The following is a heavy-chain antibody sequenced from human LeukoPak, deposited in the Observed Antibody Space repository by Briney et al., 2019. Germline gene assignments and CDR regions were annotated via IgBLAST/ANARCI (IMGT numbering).Heavy chain of an antibody. CDR1: GYTFTSYD. Sequence: GASVKVSCKASGYTFTSYDINWVRQATGQGLVWMGWMNPNSGNTGYAQKFQGRVTMTRNTSISTAYMELSSLRSEDTAVYYCARGRAYYDILTGYYSPYDYWGQGTLVTVSS. J-gene: IGHJ4*02. CDR2: MNPNSGNT. D-gene: IGHD3-9*01. CDR3: ARGRAYYDILTGYYSPYDY. V-gene: IGHV1-8*01.